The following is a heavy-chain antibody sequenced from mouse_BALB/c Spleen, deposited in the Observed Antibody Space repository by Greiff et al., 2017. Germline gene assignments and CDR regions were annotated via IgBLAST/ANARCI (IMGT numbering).Heavy chain of an antibody. D-gene: IGHD2-14*01. Sequence: EVKLMESGGGLVQPGGSLKLSCAASGFTFSSYGMSWVRQTPDKRLELVATINSNGGSTYYPDSVKGRFTISRDNAKNTLYLQMSSLKSEDTAMYYCARDWNYRYGGYFDVWGAGTTVTVSS. J-gene: IGHJ1*01. CDR3: ARDWNYRYGGYFDV. V-gene: IGHV5-6-3*01. CDR2: INSNGGST. CDR1: GFTFSSYG.